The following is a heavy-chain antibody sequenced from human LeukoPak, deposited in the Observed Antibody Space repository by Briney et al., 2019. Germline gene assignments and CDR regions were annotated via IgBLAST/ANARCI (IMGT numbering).Heavy chain of an antibody. Sequence: GGSLRLSCAASGFTFSSYSMNWVRRAPGKGLEWVSSISSSSSYIYYADSVKGRFTISRDNAKNSLYLRMNSLRAEDTAVYYCARDKLERPYYFDYWGQGTLVTVSS. J-gene: IGHJ4*02. CDR3: ARDKLERPYYFDY. CDR1: GFTFSSYS. CDR2: ISSSSSYI. D-gene: IGHD1-1*01. V-gene: IGHV3-21*01.